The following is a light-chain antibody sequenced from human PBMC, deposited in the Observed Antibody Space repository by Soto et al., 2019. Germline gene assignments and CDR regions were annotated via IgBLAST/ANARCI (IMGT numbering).Light chain of an antibody. J-gene: IGLJ2*01. Sequence: QAVLTQPPSASGSPGQSVTISCTGTGSDVASYDYVSWYQQHPGKAPKLIIYEVTKRPSGVPDRFSGSKSGNTASLTVSGLQAEDEADYYCCSYADTNNLIFGGGTKVTVL. CDR1: GSDVASYDY. V-gene: IGLV2-8*01. CDR2: EVT. CDR3: CSYADTNNLI.